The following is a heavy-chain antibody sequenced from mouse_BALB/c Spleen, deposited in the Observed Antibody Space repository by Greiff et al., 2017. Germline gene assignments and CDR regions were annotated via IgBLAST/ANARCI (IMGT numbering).Heavy chain of an antibody. Sequence: QVQLQQSGAELVKPGASVKLSCKASGYTFTSYYMYWVKQRPGQGLEWIGEINPSNGGTNFNEKFKSKATLTVDKSSSTAYMQLSSLTSEDSAVYYCTRYYYGSSSYFDVWGAGTTVTVSS. CDR2: INPSNGGT. V-gene: IGHV1S81*02. CDR3: TRYYYGSSSYFDV. D-gene: IGHD1-1*01. J-gene: IGHJ1*01. CDR1: GYTFTSYY.